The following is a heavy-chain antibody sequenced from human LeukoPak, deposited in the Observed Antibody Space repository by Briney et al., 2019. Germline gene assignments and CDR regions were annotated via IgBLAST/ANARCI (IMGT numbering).Heavy chain of an antibody. D-gene: IGHD6-13*01. CDR1: GGSISSYY. Sequence: SETLSLTCTVSGGSISSYYWSWIRQPPGKGLEWIGYIYYSGSTNYNPSLKSRVTISVDTSKNQFSLKLSSVTAADTAVYYCARHPTGVYSSSWIYHFDYWGQGTLVTVSS. V-gene: IGHV4-59*08. CDR2: IYYSGST. CDR3: ARHPTGVYSSSWIYHFDY. J-gene: IGHJ4*02.